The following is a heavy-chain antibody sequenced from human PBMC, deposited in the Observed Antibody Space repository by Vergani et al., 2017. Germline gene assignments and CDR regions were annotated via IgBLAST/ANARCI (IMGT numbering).Heavy chain of an antibody. Sequence: EVQLVESGGGLVKPGGSLRLSCAASGFTFSSYAMSWVRQAPGKGLEWVSAISGSGGSTYYADSVKGRFTISRDNSKNTLYLQMNSLRAEDTAVYYCAKDQHATPWRAVDSSGEGFDYWGQGTLVTVSS. CDR2: ISGSGGST. V-gene: IGHV3-23*04. CDR3: AKDQHATPWRAVDSSGEGFDY. D-gene: IGHD6-19*01. CDR1: GFTFSSYA. J-gene: IGHJ4*02.